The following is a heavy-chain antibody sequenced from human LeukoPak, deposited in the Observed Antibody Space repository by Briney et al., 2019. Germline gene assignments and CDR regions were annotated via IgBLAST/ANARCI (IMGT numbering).Heavy chain of an antibody. CDR3: SRGSSQYRSGWPSH. V-gene: IGHV3-23*01. CDR1: GFTFNNYA. CDR2: ISGSGGTT. Sequence: PGGSLRLSCAASGFTFNNYAMSWVRQAPGKGLEWVSAISGSGGTTYYADSVKGRFTFSRDNSKNTLYLQMNSLETEDTAVYYCSRGSSQYRSGWPSHWGQGTLVTVSS. D-gene: IGHD6-19*01. J-gene: IGHJ1*01.